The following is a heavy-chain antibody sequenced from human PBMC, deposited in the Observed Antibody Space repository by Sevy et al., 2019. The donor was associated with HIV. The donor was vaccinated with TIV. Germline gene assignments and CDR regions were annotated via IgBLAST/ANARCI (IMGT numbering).Heavy chain of an antibody. CDR3: NTDPIILLLVTNGLDV. CDR1: GFTFSYAW. J-gene: IGHJ6*02. V-gene: IGHV3-15*01. CDR2: IKAKADGGTI. D-gene: IGHD2-8*02. Sequence: GGSLRLSCAASGFTFSYAWMSWVRQAPGKGLEWNGRIKAKADGGTIEYATPVKGRFTISRDDSKNTLYLQMNSLKTEDTAVYYCNTDPIILLLVTNGLDVWGQGTTVTVSS.